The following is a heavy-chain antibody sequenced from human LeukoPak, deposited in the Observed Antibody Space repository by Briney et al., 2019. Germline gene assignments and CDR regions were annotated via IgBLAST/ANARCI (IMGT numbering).Heavy chain of an antibody. Sequence: PGGSLRLSCAASGFTFSSYGMHWVRQAPGKGLEWVAVIWYDGSNKYYADSVRGRFTTSRDNSKNTLYLQMNSLRAEDTAVYYCARVSKFPSDSGSYWYYFDYWGQGTLVTVSS. V-gene: IGHV3-33*01. J-gene: IGHJ4*02. CDR3: ARVSKFPSDSGSYWYYFDY. CDR2: IWYDGSNK. D-gene: IGHD1-26*01. CDR1: GFTFSSYG.